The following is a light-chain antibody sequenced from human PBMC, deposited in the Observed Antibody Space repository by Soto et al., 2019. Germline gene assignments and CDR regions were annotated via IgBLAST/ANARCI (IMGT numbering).Light chain of an antibody. CDR1: KLGDKY. CDR2: QDS. J-gene: IGLJ2*01. V-gene: IGLV3-1*01. Sequence: SYELTQPPSVSVSPGQTASITCSGVKLGDKYACWYQQKPGQSPVLVIYQDSKRPSGIPEQFSGSNSGNTATLTISGTQAMDEADYYCQAWDSSTAYVVFGGGTKLTVL. CDR3: QAWDSSTAYVV.